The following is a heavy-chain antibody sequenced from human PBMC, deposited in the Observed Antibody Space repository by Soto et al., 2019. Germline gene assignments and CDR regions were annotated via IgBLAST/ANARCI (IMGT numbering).Heavy chain of an antibody. D-gene: IGHD5-18*01. CDR2: MFYSGST. J-gene: IGHJ6*02. Sequence: ETLSLTCTVSGGSINNYYWSWIRQPPGKGLELIAYMFYSGSTNYNPSLKSRVTISVDTSKNQFSLKLSSVTAADTAVYYCARLLLDTAMVPGVYYGMDVWGQGTTVTVSS. CDR1: GGSINNYY. V-gene: IGHV4-59*08. CDR3: ARLLLDTAMVPGVYYGMDV.